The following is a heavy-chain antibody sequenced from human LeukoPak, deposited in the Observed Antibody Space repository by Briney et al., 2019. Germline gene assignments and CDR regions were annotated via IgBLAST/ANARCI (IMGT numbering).Heavy chain of an antibody. V-gene: IGHV4-34*01. J-gene: IGHJ6*02. CDR1: GGSFSGYY. D-gene: IGHD4-11*01. CDR3: ARARFSNPLYYYGMDV. CDR2: INHSGST. Sequence: SEALSLTCAVYGGSFSGYYWSWIRQPPGKGLEWIGEINHSGSTNYSPSLKSRVTISVDTSKNQFSLKLSSVTAADTAVYYCARARFSNPLYYYGMDVWGQGTTVTVSS.